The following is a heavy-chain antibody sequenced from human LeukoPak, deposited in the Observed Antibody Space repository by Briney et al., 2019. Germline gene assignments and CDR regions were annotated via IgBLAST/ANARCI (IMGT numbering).Heavy chain of an antibody. V-gene: IGHV1-69*13. CDR1: GGTFSSYA. CDR2: IIPIFGTA. J-gene: IGHJ4*02. CDR3: ARGYDFWSGYYMVY. D-gene: IGHD3-3*01. Sequence: GASVKVSCKASGGTFSSYAISWVRQAPGQGLEWMGGIIPIFGTANYAQKFQGRVTITADESTSTAYMELSRLRSDDTAVYYCARGYDFWSGYYMVYWGQGTLVTVSS.